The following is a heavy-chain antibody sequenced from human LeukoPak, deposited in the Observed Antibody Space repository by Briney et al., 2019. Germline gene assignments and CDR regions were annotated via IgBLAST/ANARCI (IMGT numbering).Heavy chain of an antibody. V-gene: IGHV3-48*01. CDR3: AKGKRLRYFDRTKYYFDY. CDR1: GFTFNVYD. D-gene: IGHD3-9*01. Sequence: GGSLRLSCAASGFTFNVYDMNWVRQAPGKGLEWVSYISHSGHTIYYADSVKGRFTISRDNSKNTVHLQMNSLRAEDTAVYYCAKGKRLRYFDRTKYYFDYWGQGTLVTVSS. J-gene: IGHJ4*02. CDR2: ISHSGHTI.